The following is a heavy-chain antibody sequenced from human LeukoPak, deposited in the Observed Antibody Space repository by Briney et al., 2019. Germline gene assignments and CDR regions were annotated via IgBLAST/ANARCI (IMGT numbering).Heavy chain of an antibody. J-gene: IGHJ3*02. CDR3: ARDHDDILTGTKGAFDI. D-gene: IGHD3-9*01. CDR1: GFTFNSYV. CDR2: ISGGGSST. V-gene: IGHV3-23*01. Sequence: GGSLRLSCAASGFTFNSYVMSWVRQAPGKGLEWVSAISGGGSSTYYADSVKGRFTISRDNAKNSLYLQMNSLRAEDTAVYYCARDHDDILTGTKGAFDIWGQGTMVTVSS.